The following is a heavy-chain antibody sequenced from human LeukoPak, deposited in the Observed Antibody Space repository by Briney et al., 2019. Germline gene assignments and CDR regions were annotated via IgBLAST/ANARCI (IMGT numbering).Heavy chain of an antibody. V-gene: IGHV4-39*01. Sequence: SETLSLTCTVSGGSISSSSYYWGWIRHPPGKGLEWLGSIYYSGSTYYNPSLKSPATISVDTFKNQFSMKLSSVTAADTAVYYCASGGYDFWSGYFPHDACDIWGQGTMVTVSS. CDR3: ASGGYDFWSGYFPHDACDI. CDR2: IYYSGST. D-gene: IGHD3-3*01. J-gene: IGHJ3*02. CDR1: GGSISSSSYY.